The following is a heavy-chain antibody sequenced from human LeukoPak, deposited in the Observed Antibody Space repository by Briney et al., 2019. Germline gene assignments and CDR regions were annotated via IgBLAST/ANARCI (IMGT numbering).Heavy chain of an antibody. Sequence: PSETLSLTCTVSGGSISSGDYYWSWIRQPPGKGLEWIGYIYYSGSTNYNPSLKSRVTISVDTSKNQFSLKLSSVTAADTAVYYCARVPSYGDYWFDPWGQGTLVTVSS. J-gene: IGHJ5*02. V-gene: IGHV4-61*08. D-gene: IGHD4-17*01. CDR1: GGSISSGDYY. CDR3: ARVPSYGDYWFDP. CDR2: IYYSGST.